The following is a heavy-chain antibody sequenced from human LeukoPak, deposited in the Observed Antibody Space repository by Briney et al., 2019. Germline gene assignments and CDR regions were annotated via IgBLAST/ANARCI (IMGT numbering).Heavy chain of an antibody. CDR3: ARSVRQYQLLKAHFDY. D-gene: IGHD2-2*01. Sequence: ASVKVSCKASGYTFTGYYMHWVRQAPGQGLEWMGWINPNSGGTNYAQKFQGRVTMTRDTSISTAYMELSRLRSGDTAVYYCARSVRQYQLLKAHFDYWGQGTLVTVSS. CDR1: GYTFTGYY. J-gene: IGHJ4*02. CDR2: INPNSGGT. V-gene: IGHV1-2*02.